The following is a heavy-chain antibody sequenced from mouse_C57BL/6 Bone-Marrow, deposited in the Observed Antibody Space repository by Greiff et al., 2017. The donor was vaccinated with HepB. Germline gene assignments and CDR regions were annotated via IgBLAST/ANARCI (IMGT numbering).Heavy chain of an antibody. CDR3: VRHASNYPFAY. D-gene: IGHD2-5*01. Sequence: EVKLVESGGGLVQPKGSLKLSCAASGFSFNTYAMNWVRQAPGKGLEWVARIRSKSNNYATYYADSVKDRFTISRDDSESMLYLQMNNLKTEDTAMYYCVRHASNYPFAYWGQGTLVTVSA. CDR1: GFSFNTYA. CDR2: IRSKSNNYAT. V-gene: IGHV10-1*01. J-gene: IGHJ3*01.